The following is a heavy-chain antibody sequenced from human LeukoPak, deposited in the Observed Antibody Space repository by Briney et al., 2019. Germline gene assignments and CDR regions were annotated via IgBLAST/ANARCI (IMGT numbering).Heavy chain of an antibody. J-gene: IGHJ5*02. V-gene: IGHV4-34*01. CDR1: GGSFSGYY. CDR2: INHSGST. D-gene: IGHD3-22*01. Sequence: SETLSLTCAVYGGSFSGYYWSWNRQPPGKGLEWIGEINHSGSTNYNPSIKSRVTISVDTSKNQFSLKLSSVTAADTAVYYCARGIGSGYYPSWFDPWGQGTLVTVSS. CDR3: ARGIGSGYYPSWFDP.